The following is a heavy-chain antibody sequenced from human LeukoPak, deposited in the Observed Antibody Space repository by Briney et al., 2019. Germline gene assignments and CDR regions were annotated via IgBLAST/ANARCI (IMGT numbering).Heavy chain of an antibody. J-gene: IGHJ4*02. CDR3: AREPQLVRYYFDY. CDR1: GGTFSSYA. CDR2: IIPIFGTA. D-gene: IGHD6-13*01. Sequence: GASVKVSCKASGGTFSSYAISWVRQAPGQGLEWMGGIIPIFGTANYAQKFQGRVTITADESTSTAYMELSSLRSEDTAVYYCAREPQLVRYYFDYWGQGTLVTVSS. V-gene: IGHV1-69*13.